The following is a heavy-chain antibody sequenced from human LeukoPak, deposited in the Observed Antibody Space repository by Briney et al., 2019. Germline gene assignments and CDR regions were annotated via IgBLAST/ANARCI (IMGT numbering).Heavy chain of an antibody. J-gene: IGHJ3*02. CDR1: GGTFSSYA. Sequence: SVKVSCKASGGTFSSYAISLLRQAPGHGREWMGRIIPIFGTANYAQKFQGRVTINTDESTSTAYMELSSLRSEDTAAYYCARGNRLVIGSEEIDIWGQGTMVTVSS. D-gene: IGHD3-10*01. CDR3: ARGNRLVIGSEEIDI. V-gene: IGHV1-69*05. CDR2: IIPIFGTA.